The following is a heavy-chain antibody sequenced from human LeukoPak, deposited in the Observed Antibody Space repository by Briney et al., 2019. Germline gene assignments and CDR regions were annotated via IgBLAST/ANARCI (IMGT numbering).Heavy chain of an antibody. V-gene: IGHV3-23*01. CDR3: AIMHGYYDGSGYWVQ. Sequence: GGSLRLSCAASGFTFGSYGMSWVRQAPGKGLEWVSFITPNADRTSYADSVEGRFTISRDNPRNTLYMQMNSLRDEDTAVYYCAIMHGYYDGSGYWVQWGQGTMVTVSS. J-gene: IGHJ3*01. CDR2: ITPNADRT. CDR1: GFTFGSYG. D-gene: IGHD3-22*01.